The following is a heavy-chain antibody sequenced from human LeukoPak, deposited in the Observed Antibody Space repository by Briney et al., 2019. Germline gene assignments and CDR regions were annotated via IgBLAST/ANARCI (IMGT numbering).Heavy chain of an antibody. J-gene: IGHJ6*02. V-gene: IGHV3-21*01. Sequence: GGSLRLSCAASGFTFSSYSMNWVRQAPGKGLEWVSSISSSSSYIYYADSVKGRFTISRDNAKNSLYLQMNSLRAEDTAVYYCARDREYDFWSGYYGDYGMDVWGQGTAVAVSS. CDR3: ARDREYDFWSGYYGDYGMDV. CDR2: ISSSSSYI. CDR1: GFTFSSYS. D-gene: IGHD3-3*01.